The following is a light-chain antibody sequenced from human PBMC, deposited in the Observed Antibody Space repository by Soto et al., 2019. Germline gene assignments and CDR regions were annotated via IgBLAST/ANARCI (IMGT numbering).Light chain of an antibody. Sequence: EIVLTQSPGTLSFSPGERATLSCRASQSVSSSDLVWYQQKPGQAPRLLIYGASSRATGIPDRFSGSGSGTDFSLTINRLELEDFAVYYWHQYGSSPYTFGQRTKLEI. CDR3: HQYGSSPYT. V-gene: IGKV3-20*01. CDR1: QSVSSSD. CDR2: GAS. J-gene: IGKJ2*01.